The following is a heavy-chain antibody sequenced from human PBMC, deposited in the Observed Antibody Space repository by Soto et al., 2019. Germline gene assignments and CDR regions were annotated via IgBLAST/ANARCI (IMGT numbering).Heavy chain of an antibody. CDR3: VRGGPYSSSWYNYFDY. Sequence: GSLRLSCSASGFTFSSYAMHWVRQAPGKGLEYVSAISSNGGSTYYADSVKGRFTISRDNSKNTLYLQMSSLRAEDTAVYYCVRGGPYSSSWYNYFDYWGQGTLVTVSS. CDR1: GFTFSSYA. V-gene: IGHV3-64D*08. J-gene: IGHJ4*02. D-gene: IGHD6-13*01. CDR2: ISSNGGST.